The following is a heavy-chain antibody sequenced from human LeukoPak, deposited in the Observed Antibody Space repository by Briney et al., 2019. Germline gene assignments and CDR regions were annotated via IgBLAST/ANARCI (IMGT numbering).Heavy chain of an antibody. D-gene: IGHD2-2*01. J-gene: IGHJ6*02. CDR3: ARSQDIVVVPAADEHYHYYGMDV. V-gene: IGHV1-69*13. CDR2: IIPIFGTA. CDR1: GGTFSSYA. Sequence: SVKVSCKASGGTFSSYAISWVRQAPGQGLEWMGGIIPIFGTANYAQKFQGRVTITADESTSTAYMELSSLRSEDTAVYYCARSQDIVVVPAADEHYHYYGMDVWGQGTTVTVSS.